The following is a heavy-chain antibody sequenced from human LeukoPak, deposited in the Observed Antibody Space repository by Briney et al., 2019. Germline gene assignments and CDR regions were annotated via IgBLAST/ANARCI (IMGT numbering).Heavy chain of an antibody. D-gene: IGHD3-3*01. V-gene: IGHV3-23*01. CDR3: AKWSLWNSYYLDY. J-gene: IGHJ4*02. Sequence: GGSLRLSWVASGFIFSNYVMNWVREAPGKWLEWVSGISGSGGSTYYADPVKGRFPISRDNSKNILYLQMNSLRAEDTAVYYCAKWSLWNSYYLDYWGQGTLVTVSS. CDR1: GFIFSNYV. CDR2: ISGSGGST.